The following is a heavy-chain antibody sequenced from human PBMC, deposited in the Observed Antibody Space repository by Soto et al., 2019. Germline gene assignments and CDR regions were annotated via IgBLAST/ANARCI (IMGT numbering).Heavy chain of an antibody. J-gene: IGHJ4*02. V-gene: IGHV3-48*01. CDR3: ARDRAEDY. Sequence: EVQLVESGGGLVQPGGSLRLSCAASGFTFSGYSLNWVRQAPGKGLEWLSYISGTSSTIYYADSVEGRFTISRDNAKNSLYLQMNSLRAEDMAVYYCARDRAEDYWGQGTLVTVSS. CDR2: ISGTSSTI. CDR1: GFTFSGYS.